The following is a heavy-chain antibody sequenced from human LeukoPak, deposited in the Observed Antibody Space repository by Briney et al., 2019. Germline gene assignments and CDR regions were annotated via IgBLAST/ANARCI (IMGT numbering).Heavy chain of an antibody. D-gene: IGHD4-23*01. J-gene: IGHJ4*02. CDR2: IYYSGST. Sequence: PSETLSLTCTVSGCSISSSSYYWGWIRQPPGKELEWIGSIYYSGSTYYNPSLTIRATISVNTSKNQFSPQLSSVTAADTAVYYCARHPQDYGGLDYFDYWGQGTLVTVSS. V-gene: IGHV4-39*01. CDR1: GCSISSSSYY. CDR3: ARHPQDYGGLDYFDY.